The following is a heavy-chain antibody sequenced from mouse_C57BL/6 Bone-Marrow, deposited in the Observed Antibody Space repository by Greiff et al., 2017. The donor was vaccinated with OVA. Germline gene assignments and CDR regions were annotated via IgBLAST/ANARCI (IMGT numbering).Heavy chain of an antibody. D-gene: IGHD1-1*01. CDR3: ARHTYYYGSSYGYFDV. CDR1: EYEFPSHD. CDR2: INSDGGST. J-gene: IGHJ1*03. Sequence: EVQGVESGGGLVQPGESLKLSCESNEYEFPSHDMSWVRKTPEKRLELVAAINSDGGSTYYPDTMERRFIISRDNTKKTLYLQMSSLRSEDTALYYCARHTYYYGSSYGYFDVWGTGTTVTVSS. V-gene: IGHV5-2*01.